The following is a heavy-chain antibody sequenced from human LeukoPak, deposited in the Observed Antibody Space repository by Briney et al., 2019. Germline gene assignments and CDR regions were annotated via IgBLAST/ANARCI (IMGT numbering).Heavy chain of an antibody. V-gene: IGHV3-23*01. Sequence: GGSLRLSCAASGLTFSSYAMNWVRQAPGKGLEWVSAISGSGGNRDYADSVKGRFTIYRDNSKNTLYVQMNSLRAEDTAVYYCAKWYSSSWYASGPVSDYWGQGTLVTVSS. J-gene: IGHJ4*02. CDR1: GLTFSSYA. D-gene: IGHD6-13*01. CDR3: AKWYSSSWYASGPVSDY. CDR2: ISGSGGNR.